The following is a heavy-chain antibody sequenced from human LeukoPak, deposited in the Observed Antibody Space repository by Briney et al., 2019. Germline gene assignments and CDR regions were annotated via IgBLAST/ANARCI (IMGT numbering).Heavy chain of an antibody. CDR2: INAGNGNT. J-gene: IGHJ3*02. CDR3: ARVHPRLSAFDI. V-gene: IGHV1-3*03. Sequence: ASVKVSCKASGYTFSSYGISWVRQAPGQGLEWMGWINAGNGNTKYSQEFQGRVTITRDTSASTAYMELSSLRSEDMAVYYCARVHPRLSAFDIWGQGTMVTVSS. CDR1: GYTFSSYG.